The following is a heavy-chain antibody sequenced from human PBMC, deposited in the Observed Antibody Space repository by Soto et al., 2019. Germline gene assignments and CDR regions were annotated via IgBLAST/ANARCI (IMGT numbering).Heavy chain of an antibody. Sequence: EVRLLESGGGLAQPGGSLRLSCATSGFTLSNFAMSWVRQAPGKGLEWVSAISGSGAITNYADSVKGRFTISRDIAKNTLYLQMNSLRAEDTAIYYCAKDRNRLAAALDSWGQGTLVAVSS. CDR3: AKDRNRLAAALDS. V-gene: IGHV3-23*01. D-gene: IGHD6-13*01. CDR2: ISGSGAIT. CDR1: GFTLSNFA. J-gene: IGHJ4*02.